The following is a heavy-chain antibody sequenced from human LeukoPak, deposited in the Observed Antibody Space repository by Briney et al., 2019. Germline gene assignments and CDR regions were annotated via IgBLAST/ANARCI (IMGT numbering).Heavy chain of an antibody. V-gene: IGHV4-59*12. J-gene: IGHJ4*02. Sequence: PSETLSLTCTVSGASLSSYYWTWIRQPPGKGLEWIGYIFYSGSTNYNPSLKSRVTISVDTSKNQFSLKLSSVTAADTAVYYCARERRDIIDLRGIDYWGQGTLVTVSS. CDR1: GASLSSYY. CDR3: ARERRDIIDLRGIDY. CDR2: IFYSGST. D-gene: IGHD3-10*01.